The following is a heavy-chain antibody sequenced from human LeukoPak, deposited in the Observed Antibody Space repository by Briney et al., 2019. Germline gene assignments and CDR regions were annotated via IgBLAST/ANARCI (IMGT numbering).Heavy chain of an antibody. CDR1: GFTFSSYS. CDR2: ISSSSSYI. Sequence: GGSLRLSCAASGFTFSSYSMNWVRQAPGKGLEWVSSISSSSSYIYYADSVKGRFTISRDNAKNSLYLQMNSLRAEDTAVYYCARASVGARGAFDIWGQGTMVTVSS. CDR3: ARASVGARGAFDI. D-gene: IGHD1-26*01. J-gene: IGHJ3*02. V-gene: IGHV3-21*01.